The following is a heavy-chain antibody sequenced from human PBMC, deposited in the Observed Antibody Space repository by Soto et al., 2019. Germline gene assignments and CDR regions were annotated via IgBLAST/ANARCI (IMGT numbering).Heavy chain of an antibody. Sequence: SETLSLTCTVSGGSISTYYWGWIRQPPGKGLEWIGYIYYSGNTNYNPSLKSRVTISLDTSKNQFSLKLSSVTAADSAVYYCARETYSGNYYYMDVCGKGTTVTVSS. V-gene: IGHV4-59*01. J-gene: IGHJ6*03. CDR3: ARETYSGNYYYMDV. CDR2: IYYSGNT. D-gene: IGHD3-10*01. CDR1: GGSISTYY.